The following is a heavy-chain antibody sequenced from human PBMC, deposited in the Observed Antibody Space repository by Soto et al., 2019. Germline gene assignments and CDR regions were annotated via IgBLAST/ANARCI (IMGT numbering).Heavy chain of an antibody. D-gene: IGHD3-10*01. CDR1: GFTVSSDF. Sequence: EVQLVESGGGLIQPGGSLRLSCAASGFTVSSDFMTWVRQPPGKGLEWVSVIYSGGRAYYSDSVKGRFIISRDNAKNTLYLQMNSLRAEDTAVYYCARAPITMVNPPLDYWGQGALVTVSS. J-gene: IGHJ4*02. V-gene: IGHV3-53*01. CDR2: IYSGGRA. CDR3: ARAPITMVNPPLDY.